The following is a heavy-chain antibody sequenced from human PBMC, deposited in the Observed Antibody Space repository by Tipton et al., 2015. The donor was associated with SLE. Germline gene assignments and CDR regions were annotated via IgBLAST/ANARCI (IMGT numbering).Heavy chain of an antibody. V-gene: IGHV4-59*11. J-gene: IGHJ4*02. CDR3: ARERSSSAEY. CDR2: LYHTGTS. Sequence: TLSLTCTVSGASISTHYWSWIRKPPGKRLEWIGTLYHTGTSGYNPSLKSRATISVDTSKRQFSLRLNSVTAADTAVYYCARERSSSAEYWGQGTLVTVSS. CDR1: GASISTHY. D-gene: IGHD6-6*01.